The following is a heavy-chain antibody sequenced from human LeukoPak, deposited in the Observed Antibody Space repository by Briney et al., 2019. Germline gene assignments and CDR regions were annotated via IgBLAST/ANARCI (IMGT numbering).Heavy chain of an antibody. CDR1: GFTFSSYG. Sequence: GGTLRLSCAASGFTFSSYGMSWVRQAPGKGLEWVSAISGSGGSTYYADSVKGRFTISRDNAKNSLYLQMNSLRAEDTAVYYCARAESFRGYDYWGQGTLVTVSS. CDR2: ISGSGGST. V-gene: IGHV3-23*01. J-gene: IGHJ4*02. D-gene: IGHD3-16*01. CDR3: ARAESFRGYDY.